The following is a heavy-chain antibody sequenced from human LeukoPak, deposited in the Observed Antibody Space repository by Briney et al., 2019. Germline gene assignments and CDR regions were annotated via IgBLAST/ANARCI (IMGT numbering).Heavy chain of an antibody. Sequence: SDTLSLTCTVSGGSISSSYWSWFRQPAGKGLEWIGWINFSEATNNNPSLMKRITLSLETSKNRFSLNMTSVTAADKAVYYCARGGFAPLDLWGQGILVTVSS. V-gene: IGHV4-4*07. J-gene: IGHJ5*02. CDR2: INFSEAT. D-gene: IGHD3-16*01. CDR3: ARGGFAPLDL. CDR1: GGSISSSY.